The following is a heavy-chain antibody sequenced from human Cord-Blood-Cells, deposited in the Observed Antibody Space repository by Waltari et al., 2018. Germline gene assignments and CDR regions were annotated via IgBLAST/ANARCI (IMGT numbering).Heavy chain of an antibody. CDR2: ISGSGGST. Sequence: AMSWVRQAPGKGLEWVSAISGSGGSTYYADSVKGRFTISRDNCKNTLYLQMNSLRAEDTAVYYCAGYYFDYWGQGTLVTVSS. J-gene: IGHJ4*02. CDR3: AGYYFDY. V-gene: IGHV3-23*01. CDR1: A.